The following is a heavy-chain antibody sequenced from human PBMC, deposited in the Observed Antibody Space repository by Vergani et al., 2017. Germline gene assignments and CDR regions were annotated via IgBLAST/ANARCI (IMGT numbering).Heavy chain of an antibody. CDR1: GGSISRSNW. Sequence: QVQLQESGPGLVKPSGTLSLTCAVSGGSISRSNWWSWVRQPPGKGLEWIGAIYHSGSTIYNPSLKSRVTISVDNSKNQFSLKLSSVTAADTAVYYCARTTLSGSSSSYFDYWGQGTLVTVSS. J-gene: IGHJ4*02. D-gene: IGHD6-13*01. CDR2: IYHSGST. V-gene: IGHV4-4*02. CDR3: ARTTLSGSSSSYFDY.